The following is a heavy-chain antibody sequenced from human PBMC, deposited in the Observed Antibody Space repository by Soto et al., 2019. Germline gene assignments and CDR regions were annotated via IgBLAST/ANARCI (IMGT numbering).Heavy chain of an antibody. V-gene: IGHV3-7*01. CDR1: GFTFSSYW. Sequence: GGSLRLSCAASGFTFSSYWMSWVRQAPGKGLEWVANIKQDGSNKYYADSVKGRFTISRDNSKNTLYLQMNSLRAEDTAVYYCAREGIAVGAAFDIWGQGTMVTVSS. CDR3: AREGIAVGAAFDI. D-gene: IGHD6-19*01. CDR2: IKQDGSNK. J-gene: IGHJ3*02.